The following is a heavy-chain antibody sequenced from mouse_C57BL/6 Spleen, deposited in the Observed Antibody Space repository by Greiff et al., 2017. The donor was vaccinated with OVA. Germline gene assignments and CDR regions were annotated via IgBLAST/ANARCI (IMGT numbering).Heavy chain of an antibody. J-gene: IGHJ1*03. V-gene: IGHV1-59*01. CDR2: IDPSDSYT. CDR1: GYTFTSYW. D-gene: IGHD1-1*01. CDR3: TNYDGGSHWYFDV. Sequence: QVQLQQPGAELVRPGTSVKLSCKASGYTFTSYWMHWVKQRPGQGLEWIGVIDPSDSYTNYNQKFKGKATLTVDTSSSQAYMQRSMLASEDSAVYYGTNYDGGSHWYFDVWGTGTTVTVSS.